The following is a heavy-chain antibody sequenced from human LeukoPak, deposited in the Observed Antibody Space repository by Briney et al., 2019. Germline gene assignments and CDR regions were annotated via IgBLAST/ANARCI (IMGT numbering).Heavy chain of an antibody. Sequence: PSETLSLTCTVSGGSISSYYRSWIRQPPGKGLEWIGYIYYSGSTNYNPSLKSRVTISVDTSKNQFSLKLSSVTAADTAVYYCARLDYCSGGSCYGNNWFDPWGQRTLVTVSS. J-gene: IGHJ5*02. CDR2: IYYSGST. V-gene: IGHV4-59*08. D-gene: IGHD2-15*01. CDR3: ARLDYCSGGSCYGNNWFDP. CDR1: GGSISSYY.